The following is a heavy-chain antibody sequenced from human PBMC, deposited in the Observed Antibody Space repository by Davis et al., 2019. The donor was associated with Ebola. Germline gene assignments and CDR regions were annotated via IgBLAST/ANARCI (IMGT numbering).Heavy chain of an antibody. Sequence: AASVKVSCKASGGTFSSYAISWVRQAPGQGLEWMGWISAYNGNTNYAQKLQGRVTMTTDTSTSTAYMELRSLRSDDTAVYYCARWKRDYGSFEYWGQGTLVTVSS. CDR3: ARWKRDYGSFEY. CDR1: GGTFSSYA. D-gene: IGHD4-17*01. CDR2: ISAYNGNT. J-gene: IGHJ4*02. V-gene: IGHV1-18*01.